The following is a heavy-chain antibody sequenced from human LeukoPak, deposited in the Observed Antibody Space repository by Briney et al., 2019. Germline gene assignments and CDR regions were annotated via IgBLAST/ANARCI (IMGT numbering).Heavy chain of an antibody. J-gene: IGHJ4*02. D-gene: IGHD3-22*01. CDR1: GGTFINYA. Sequence: ASVTVSCMASGGTFINYAISWVRQAPGQGLEWMGGIIPIFGTANYAQKFQGRVTITADESTSTAYMELSSLRSEDTAVYYCARASYYYDSSGYPGYYFDYWGQGTLVTVSS. CDR3: ARASYYYDSSGYPGYYFDY. CDR2: IIPIFGTA. V-gene: IGHV1-69*13.